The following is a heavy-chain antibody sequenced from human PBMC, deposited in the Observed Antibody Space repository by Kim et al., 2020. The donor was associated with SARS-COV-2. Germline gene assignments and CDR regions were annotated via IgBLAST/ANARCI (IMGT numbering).Heavy chain of an antibody. V-gene: IGHV1-2*06. CDR1: GYTFTGYY. D-gene: IGHD3-9*01. J-gene: IGHJ6*02. CDR3: ARDHKASQPVRYFDWLSYYGMDV. CDR2: INPNSGGT. Sequence: ASVKVSCKASGYTFTGYYMHWVRQAPGQGLEWMGRINPNSGGTNYAQKFQGRVTMTRDTSISTAYMELSRLRSDDTAVYYCARDHKASQPVRYFDWLSYYGMDVWGQGTTVTVSS.